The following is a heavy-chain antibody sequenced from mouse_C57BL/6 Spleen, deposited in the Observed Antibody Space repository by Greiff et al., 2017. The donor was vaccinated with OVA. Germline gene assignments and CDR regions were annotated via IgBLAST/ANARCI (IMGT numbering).Heavy chain of an antibody. CDR1: GFTFSDYG. J-gene: IGHJ4*01. Sequence: DVHLVESGGGLVKPGGSLKLSCAASGFTFSDYGMHWVRQAPEKGLEWVAYISSGSSTIYYADTVKGRFTISRDNAKNTLFLQMTSLRSEDTAMYYCARDYYGSKGAMDYWGQGTSVTVSS. D-gene: IGHD1-1*01. CDR3: ARDYYGSKGAMDY. V-gene: IGHV5-17*01. CDR2: ISSGSSTI.